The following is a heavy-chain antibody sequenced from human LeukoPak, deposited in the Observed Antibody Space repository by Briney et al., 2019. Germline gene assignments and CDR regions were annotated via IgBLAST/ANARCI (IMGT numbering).Heavy chain of an antibody. Sequence: SVKVSCKASGGTFSSYAICWVRQAPGQGLEWMGGIIPIFGTANYAQKFQGRVTITTDESTSTAYMELSSLRSEDTAVYYCGGTSIAAAFCGGVPGGGQGTLVTVSS. D-gene: IGHD6-25*01. CDR3: GGTSIAAAFCGGVPG. CDR1: GGTFSSYA. CDR2: IIPIFGTA. V-gene: IGHV1-69*05. J-gene: IGHJ4*02.